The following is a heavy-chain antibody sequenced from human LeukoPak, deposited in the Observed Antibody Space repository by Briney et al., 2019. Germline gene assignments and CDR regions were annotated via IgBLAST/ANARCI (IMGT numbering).Heavy chain of an antibody. CDR3: ARHVEDIVVVPAASLAIKNWFDP. J-gene: IGHJ5*02. CDR1: GGSISSDY. D-gene: IGHD2-2*01. CDR2: MYNSGST. V-gene: IGHV4-59*08. Sequence: KPSETLSLTCTVSGGSISSDYWSWIRQPPGKGLEWIGDMYNSGSTNYNPSLKSRVTISVDMSKNQFSLRMSSVTAADTAVYYCARHVEDIVVVPAASLAIKNWFDPWGQGTLVTVSS.